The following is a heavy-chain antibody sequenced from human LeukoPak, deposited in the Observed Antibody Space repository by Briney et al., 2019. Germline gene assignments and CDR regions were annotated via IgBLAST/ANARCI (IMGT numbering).Heavy chain of an antibody. D-gene: IGHD6-13*01. CDR3: ARTSLSSSSWFPLDY. CDR2: IYYSGST. V-gene: IGHV4-39*01. CDR1: GGSISSSSYY. Sequence: SETLSLTCTVSGGSISSSSYYWGWIRQPPGKGLEWIGSIYYSGSTYDNPSLKSRVTISVDTSKNQFSLKLSSVTAADTAVYYCARTSLSSSSWFPLDYWGQGTLVTVSS. J-gene: IGHJ4*02.